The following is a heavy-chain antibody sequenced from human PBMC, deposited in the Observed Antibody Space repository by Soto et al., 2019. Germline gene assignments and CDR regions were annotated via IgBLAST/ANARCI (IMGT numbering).Heavy chain of an antibody. V-gene: IGHV5-10-1*01. CDR2: IDPSDSYT. Sequence: PGESLKISCKGSGYSFTSYWISWVRQMPGKGLEWMGRIDPSDSYTNYSPSFQGHVTISADKSISTAYLQWSSLKASDTAMYYCARSMTTVARATSNYGMDVWGQGTTVTVSS. CDR3: ARSMTTVARATSNYGMDV. J-gene: IGHJ6*02. CDR1: GYSFTSYW. D-gene: IGHD4-17*01.